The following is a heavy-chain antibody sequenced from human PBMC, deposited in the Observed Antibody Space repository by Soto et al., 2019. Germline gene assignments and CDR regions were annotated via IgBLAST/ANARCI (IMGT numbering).Heavy chain of an antibody. V-gene: IGHV3-66*01. CDR2: IYSGGST. D-gene: IGHD6-13*01. Sequence: HPGGSLRLSCAASGFTVSSNYMSWVRQAPGKGLEWVSVIYSGGSTYYADSVKGRFTISRDNSKNTLYLQMNSLRAEDTAVYYCARDSLGQQQLVDSGYFDYWGQGTLVTVSS. J-gene: IGHJ4*02. CDR3: ARDSLGQQQLVDSGYFDY. CDR1: GFTVSSNY.